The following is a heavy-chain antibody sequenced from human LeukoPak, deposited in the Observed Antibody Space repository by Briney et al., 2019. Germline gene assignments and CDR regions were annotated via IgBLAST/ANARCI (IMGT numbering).Heavy chain of an antibody. CDR3: ASNLNGYNNFDY. V-gene: IGHV4-39*01. J-gene: IGHJ4*02. Sequence: PSETLSLTCTVSGGSIRSTSYYWGWIRQPPGKGLEWIGSIYYSGNTYYNPSLKSRVTISVDTSKSQFSLKLGSVTAADTAVYYCASNLNGYNNFDYWGQGTLVTVSS. CDR2: IYYSGNT. D-gene: IGHD5-24*01. CDR1: GGSIRSTSYY.